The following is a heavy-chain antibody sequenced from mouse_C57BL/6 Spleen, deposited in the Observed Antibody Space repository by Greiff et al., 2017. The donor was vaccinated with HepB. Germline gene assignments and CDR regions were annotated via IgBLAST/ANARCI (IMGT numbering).Heavy chain of an antibody. CDR2: GDT. J-gene: IGHJ4*01. Sequence: VQLVESGPELVKPGASVKISCKASGYAFSSSWMNWVKQRPGKGLEWIGDTNYNGKFKGKATLTADKSSSTAYMQLSSLTSEDSAVYFCAPLGAMDYWGQGTSVTVSS. CDR1: GYAFSSSW. CDR3: APLGAMDY. V-gene: IGHV1-82*01.